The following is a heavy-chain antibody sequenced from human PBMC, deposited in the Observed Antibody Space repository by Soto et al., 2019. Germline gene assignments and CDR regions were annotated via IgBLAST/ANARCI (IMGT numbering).Heavy chain of an antibody. CDR2: IYSGGST. CDR3: ARDRGGWYSAPNDY. J-gene: IGHJ4*02. V-gene: IGHV3-66*01. Sequence: EVQLVESGGGLVQPGGSLRLSCAASGFTVSSNYMSWVRQAPGKGLEWVSVIYSGGSTYYADSVKGRFTISRDNSKNALYRQMGSLRAEDTAVYYCARDRGGWYSAPNDYWGQGTLVTVSS. D-gene: IGHD6-19*01. CDR1: GFTVSSNY.